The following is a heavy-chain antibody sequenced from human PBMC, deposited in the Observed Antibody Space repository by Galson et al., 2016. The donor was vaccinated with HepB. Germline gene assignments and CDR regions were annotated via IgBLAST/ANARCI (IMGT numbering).Heavy chain of an antibody. D-gene: IGHD3-22*01. J-gene: IGHJ4*02. CDR3: ARDHRASYDSYGPGGY. V-gene: IGHV3-33*01. CDR1: GFTFSSYG. CDR2: IWYDGSNK. Sequence: SLRLSCAASGFTFSSYGMHWVRQAPGKGLEWVAVIWYDGSNKYYADSVKGRFTIPRDNSKNTLYLQMYSLRAEDTAVYYCARDHRASYDSYGPGGYWGQGTLVTVSS.